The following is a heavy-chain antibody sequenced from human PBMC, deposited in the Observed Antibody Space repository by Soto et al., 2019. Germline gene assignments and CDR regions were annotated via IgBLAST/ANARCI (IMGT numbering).Heavy chain of an antibody. V-gene: IGHV1-46*01. J-gene: IGHJ4*02. D-gene: IGHD2-21*02. Sequence: ASVKVSCKASGNTFTNYYIHWVRQAPGQGLEWMGTINPSGGRTTYAQKFLGRVTMTRDTSTSTLYMELTSLRSEDTAVYYCARGGHVVVVTAAFDYWGQGTLVTVSS. CDR2: INPSGGRT. CDR1: GNTFTNYY. CDR3: ARGGHVVVVTAAFDY.